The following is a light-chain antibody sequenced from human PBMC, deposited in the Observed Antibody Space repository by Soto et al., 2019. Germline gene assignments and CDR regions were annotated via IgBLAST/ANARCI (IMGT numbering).Light chain of an antibody. CDR3: QQYGSSPPIYT. CDR2: GAS. Sequence: EIVLTQSPGTLSLSPGERATLSCRASQSVRSSYLAWYQQKPGQAPRLLIYGASSRATGIPDRFSGSGSGTEFTLTISRLEPEDFAVYYCQQYGSSPPIYTFGQGTKLEIK. J-gene: IGKJ2*01. CDR1: QSVRSSY. V-gene: IGKV3-20*01.